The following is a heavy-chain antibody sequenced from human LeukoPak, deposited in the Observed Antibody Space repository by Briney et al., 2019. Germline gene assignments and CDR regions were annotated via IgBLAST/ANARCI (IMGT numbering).Heavy chain of an antibody. J-gene: IGHJ6*03. V-gene: IGHV4-4*08. CDR2: SYTSGST. Sequence: RSETLSLTCTGPGGSNSSYYRSWIRQPPGKGLEWIGYSYTSGSTNYTPSLKSRVTISVDTCENHFYLMLSYVTAADTAVYYCARHAVTGGYYYYYCLDVWGKGTTVTVSS. CDR3: ARHAVTGGYYYYYCLDV. D-gene: IGHD7-27*01. CDR1: GGSNSSYY.